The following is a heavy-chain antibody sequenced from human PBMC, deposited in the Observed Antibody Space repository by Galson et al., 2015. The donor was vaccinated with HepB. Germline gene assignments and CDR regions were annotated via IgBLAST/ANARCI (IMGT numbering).Heavy chain of an antibody. CDR1: GYTFTSYS. Sequence: SVKVSCKASGYTFTSYSISWVRQAPGQGPEWMAWISAYNGHTNYAQKFQGRVTVTTDTSTSTVYMELRSLRADYTAVYYCGRGGYGGYALDYWGQGTLVTVSS. J-gene: IGHJ4*02. D-gene: IGHD5-12*01. CDR3: GRGGYGGYALDY. CDR2: ISAYNGHT. V-gene: IGHV1-18*04.